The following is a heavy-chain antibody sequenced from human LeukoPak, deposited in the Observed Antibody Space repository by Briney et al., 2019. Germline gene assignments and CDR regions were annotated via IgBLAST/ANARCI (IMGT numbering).Heavy chain of an antibody. D-gene: IGHD1-26*01. V-gene: IGHV3-15*01. CDR1: GFTFSNAW. CDR2: IKSKTDGGTT. J-gene: IGHJ4*02. Sequence: GGSLRLSCAASGFTFSNAWMSWVGPAPGEGVEWVGRIKSKTDGGTTDYAAPVKGRFTISTDDSKNTLYLQMNSLKTEDTAVYYCTTGSAVGATTYGYWGQGTLVTVSS. CDR3: TTGSAVGATTYGY.